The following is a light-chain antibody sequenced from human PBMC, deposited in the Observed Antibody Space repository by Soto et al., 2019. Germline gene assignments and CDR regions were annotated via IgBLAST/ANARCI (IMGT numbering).Light chain of an antibody. CDR2: EVS. CDR1: SSDVGGYNY. V-gene: IGLV2-14*01. CDR3: SSYTSSSTLVV. J-gene: IGLJ2*01. Sequence: QSALTQPASVSGSPGQSITISCTGTSSDVGGYNYVSWYQQHPGKAPKLMIYEVSNRPSGVSNRFSGSKSGNTASLTISGRQGEDEADYYCSSYTSSSTLVVFGGGTKLTVL.